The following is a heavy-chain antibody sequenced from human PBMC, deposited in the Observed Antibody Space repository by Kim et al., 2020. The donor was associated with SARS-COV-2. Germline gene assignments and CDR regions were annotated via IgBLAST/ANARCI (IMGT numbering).Heavy chain of an antibody. CDR2: INHSGST. CDR1: GGSFSGYY. CDR3: ARATLVPAAILYYYYGMDV. V-gene: IGHV4-34*01. Sequence: SETLSLTCAVYGGSFSGYYWSWIRQPPGKGLEWIGEINHSGSTNYNPSLKSRVTISVDTSKNQFSLKLSSVTAADTAVYYCARATLVPAAILYYYYGMDVWGQGTTVTVSS. D-gene: IGHD2-2*01. J-gene: IGHJ6*02.